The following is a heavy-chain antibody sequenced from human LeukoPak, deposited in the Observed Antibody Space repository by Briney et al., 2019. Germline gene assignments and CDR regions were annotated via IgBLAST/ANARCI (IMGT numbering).Heavy chain of an antibody. CDR1: GLTFTTYW. V-gene: IGHV3-7*01. J-gene: IGHJ4*03. Sequence: GGSLRLSCVAFGLTFTTYWMTWVRQAPGGGLEWVANIKADGSVKYYVDSVKGRFTISRDNAKNSLFLEMNSLRVEDTAVYYCARGGGHFEYWGQGTTVTVSS. CDR2: IKADGSVK. CDR3: ARGGGHFEY.